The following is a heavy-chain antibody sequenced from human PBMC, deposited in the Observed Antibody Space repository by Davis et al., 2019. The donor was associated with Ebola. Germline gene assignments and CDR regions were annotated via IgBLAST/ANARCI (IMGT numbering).Heavy chain of an antibody. V-gene: IGHV4-39*01. CDR3: ASIYDSSGYFDY. CDR1: GDSIGSSSYY. J-gene: IGHJ4*02. Sequence: SETLSLTCTVSGDSIGSSSYYWGWIRQPPGKGLEWIGSIYYSGSTYYNASLKRRVTISVDTSKNQFSLKLSSVTAADTAVYYCASIYDSSGYFDYWGQGTLVTVSS. CDR2: IYYSGST. D-gene: IGHD3-22*01.